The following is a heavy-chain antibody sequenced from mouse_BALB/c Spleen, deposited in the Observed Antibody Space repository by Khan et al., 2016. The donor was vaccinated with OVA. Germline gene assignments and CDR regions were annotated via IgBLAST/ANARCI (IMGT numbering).Heavy chain of an antibody. CDR2: IWSDGST. V-gene: IGHV2-6-1*01. CDR3: ARQPYYHYNIMDY. CDR1: GFSLTNYG. Sequence: SGPGLVAPSQSLSITCTISGFSLTNYGVHWVRQPPGKGLEWLVVIWSDGSTTYNSDLKSRLTITKDNSKSQVFLKMNSLQTDDTAMYFCARQPYYHYNIMDYWGQGTSVTVSS. J-gene: IGHJ4*01. D-gene: IGHD2-10*01.